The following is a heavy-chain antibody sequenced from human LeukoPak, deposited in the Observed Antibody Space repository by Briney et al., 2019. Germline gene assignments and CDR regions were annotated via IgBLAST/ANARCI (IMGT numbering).Heavy chain of an antibody. CDR1: GGSISSSSYY. D-gene: IGHD6-6*01. V-gene: IGHV4-39*01. CDR3: ARQIHSSSSVDDAFDI. J-gene: IGHJ3*02. Sequence: PSETLSLTCTVSGGSISSSSYYWGWIRQPPGKGLEWIGSIYYSGSTYYNPSLKSRVTISVDTSKNQFSLKLSSVTAADTAVYYRARQIHSSSSVDDAFDIWGQGTMVTVSS. CDR2: IYYSGST.